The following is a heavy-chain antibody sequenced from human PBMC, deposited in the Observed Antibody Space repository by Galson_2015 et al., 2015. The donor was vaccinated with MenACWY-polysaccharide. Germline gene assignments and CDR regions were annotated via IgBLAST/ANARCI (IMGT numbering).Heavy chain of an antibody. D-gene: IGHD1-1*01. CDR3: ARASRTQQLAGLDY. CDR2: ISTNTGNP. V-gene: IGHV7-4-1*02. Sequence: SVKVSCKASGYTFTTYTINWVRQAPGQGLEWMGWISTNTGNPTYAQGFTGHFVFSLDTSVNTAFLQISSLKAEDTAEYYCARASRTQQLAGLDYWGQGTLVTVSS. CDR1: GYTFTTYT. J-gene: IGHJ4*02.